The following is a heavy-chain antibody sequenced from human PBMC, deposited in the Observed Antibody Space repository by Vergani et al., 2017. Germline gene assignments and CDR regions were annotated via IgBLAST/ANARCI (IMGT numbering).Heavy chain of an antibody. CDR3: ARASHCINCYSEGPNGPGYYYMDV. J-gene: IGHJ6*03. Sequence: QVQLQESGPGLLKPSQTLSLTCTVSGASVSRGTYYWTWIRPPAGKKLEWIVRMYTSGHTIYNPSLERRVTMSVDTSKNQFSLQLSSVTAADTAVYYCARASHCINCYSEGPNGPGYYYMDVWGKGTTVTVSS. V-gene: IGHV4-61*02. CDR2: MYTSGHT. CDR1: GASVSRGTYY. D-gene: IGHD2-21*01.